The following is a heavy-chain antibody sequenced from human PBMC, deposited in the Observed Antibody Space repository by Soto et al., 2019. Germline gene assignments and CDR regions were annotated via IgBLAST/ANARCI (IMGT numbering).Heavy chain of an antibody. CDR2: IYYSGST. CDR3: ARAFDILTRYYFDY. Sequence: SETLSLTCTVSGGTISSGDYYWSWIRQPPGKGLEWIGYIYYSGSTYYNPSLKSRVTISVDTSKNQFSLKLSSVTAADTAVYYCARAFDILTRYYFDYWGQGTLVTVSS. D-gene: IGHD3-9*01. V-gene: IGHV4-30-4*01. J-gene: IGHJ4*02. CDR1: GGTISSGDYY.